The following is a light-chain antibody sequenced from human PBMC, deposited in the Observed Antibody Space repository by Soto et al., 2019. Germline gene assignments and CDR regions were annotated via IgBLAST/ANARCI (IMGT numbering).Light chain of an antibody. J-gene: IGKJ4*01. Sequence: DIVLTQSPATLSLSPGERATLSCRASQSVSSFLAWYQQKPGQAPRLLIYDASNRATGIPTRFSGSGSGTDFTLTISSLVPEDFAVYYCQQRINWPLTFGGGTKVEIK. V-gene: IGKV3-11*01. CDR3: QQRINWPLT. CDR2: DAS. CDR1: QSVSSF.